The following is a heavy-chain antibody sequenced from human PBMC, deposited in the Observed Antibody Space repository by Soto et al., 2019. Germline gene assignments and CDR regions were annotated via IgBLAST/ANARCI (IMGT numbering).Heavy chain of an antibody. CDR1: AFSLTTSGVG. Sequence: QITLKESGPALVKPTETLTLTCTFSAFSLTTSGVGVGCVRRSPGMAPEWLALIYWDEDKRYSTSLTSTLTITKDTSKDQVVLTMANVDPADTATYYCAHRVLRTVFELVTTTATYFGFWGQGAPVGDSS. CDR3: AHRVLRTVFELVTTTATYFGF. J-gene: IGHJ4*02. V-gene: IGHV2-5*02. D-gene: IGHD3-3*01. CDR2: IYWDEDK.